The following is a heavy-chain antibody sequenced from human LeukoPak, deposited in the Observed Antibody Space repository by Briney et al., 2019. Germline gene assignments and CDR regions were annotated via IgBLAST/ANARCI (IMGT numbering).Heavy chain of an antibody. J-gene: IGHJ4*02. V-gene: IGHV4-4*07. CDR2: IYTSVSI. CDR3: ARESGYYYDTSGYTFDY. Sequence: PSETLSLTCTVSGGSSNNYYWSWIRQSAGKGLEWIGRIYTSVSINYTSSLKSRFSMSVDTSKNQFSLRLRSVTAADTAVYYCARESGYYYDTSGYTFDYWGQGILVTVSS. CDR1: GGSSNNYY. D-gene: IGHD3-22*01.